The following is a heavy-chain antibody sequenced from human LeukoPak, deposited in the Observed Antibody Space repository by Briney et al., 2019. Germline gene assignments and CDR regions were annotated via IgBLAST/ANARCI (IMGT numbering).Heavy chain of an antibody. V-gene: IGHV4-30-2*01. J-gene: IGHJ4*02. Sequence: SETLSLTCTVSGGSISSGGYYWSWIRQPPGKGLEWIGYIYHSGSTYYNPSLKSRVTISVDRSKNQFSLKLSSVTAADTAVYYCARVGDRYYDILTGSPGYFDYWGQGTLVTVSS. CDR1: GGSISSGGYY. CDR3: ARVGDRYYDILTGSPGYFDY. D-gene: IGHD3-9*01. CDR2: IYHSGST.